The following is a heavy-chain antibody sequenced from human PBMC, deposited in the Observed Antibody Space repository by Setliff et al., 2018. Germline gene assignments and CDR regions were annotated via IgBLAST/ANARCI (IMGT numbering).Heavy chain of an antibody. CDR2: IRKSGGT. D-gene: IGHD3-3*01. J-gene: IGHJ6*02. CDR1: GVSISSYY. CDR3: ARLSWNGLRYYGLDV. V-gene: IGHV4-59*01. Sequence: PSETLSLTCNVSGVSISSYYWSWIRQPPGKGLESIGYIRKSGGTNYNPALKSRVTISVDTSTNQFSLKLRSVTAADTAVYYCARLSWNGLRYYGLDVWGQGTTVTVSS.